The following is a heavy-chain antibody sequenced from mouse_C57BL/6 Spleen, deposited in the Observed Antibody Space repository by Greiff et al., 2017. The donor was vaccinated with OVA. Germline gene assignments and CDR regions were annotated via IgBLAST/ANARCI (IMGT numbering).Heavy chain of an antibody. CDR3: AREGDYYGSYYYAMDY. Sequence: VKLQQPGAELVKPGASVKMSCKASGYTFTSYWITWVKQRPGQGLEWIGDIYPGSGSTNYNEKFKSKATLTVDTSSSTAYMQLSSLTSEDSAVYYCAREGDYYGSYYYAMDYWGQGTSVTVSS. CDR2: IYPGSGST. D-gene: IGHD1-1*01. J-gene: IGHJ4*01. CDR1: GYTFTSYW. V-gene: IGHV1-55*01.